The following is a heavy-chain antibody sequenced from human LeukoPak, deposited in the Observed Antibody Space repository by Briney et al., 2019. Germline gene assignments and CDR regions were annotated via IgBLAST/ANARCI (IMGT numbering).Heavy chain of an antibody. CDR3: ARGNIWFDP. Sequence: SETLSLTCAVYGGSFSGYYWSWIRQPPGEGLEWIGEINHSGSTNYNPSLKSRVTISVDTSKNQFSLKLSSVTAADTAVYYCARGNIWFDPWGQGTLVTVSS. J-gene: IGHJ5*02. CDR1: GGSFSGYY. V-gene: IGHV4-34*01. D-gene: IGHD2/OR15-2a*01. CDR2: INHSGST.